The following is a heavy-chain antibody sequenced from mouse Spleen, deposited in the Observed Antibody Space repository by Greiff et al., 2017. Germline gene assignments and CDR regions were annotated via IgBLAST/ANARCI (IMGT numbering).Heavy chain of an antibody. Sequence: EVQLKESGPDLVKPSQSLSLTCTVTGYSITSGYSWHWILQFPGNKLEWMGYIHYSGSTNYNPSLKSRISITRDTSKNQFFLQLNSVTTEDTATYYCARETYWGQGTTLTVSS. V-gene: IGHV3-1*02. J-gene: IGHJ2*01. CDR2: IHYSGST. CDR3: ARETY. CDR1: GYSITSGYS.